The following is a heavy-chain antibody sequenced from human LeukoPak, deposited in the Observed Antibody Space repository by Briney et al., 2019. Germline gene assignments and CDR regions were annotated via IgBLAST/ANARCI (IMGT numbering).Heavy chain of an antibody. J-gene: IGHJ4*02. CDR1: GFSLSTSGVG. Sequence: SGPTLVKPTQTLTLTCTFSGFSLSTSGVGVGWIRQPPGKALEWLALIYWEDDKRYSPSLKSRLTITKDTSKNQVVLTMTNMDPVDTATYYCAHTNWNDLSPSYYFDYWGQGTLVTVSS. CDR2: IYWEDDK. D-gene: IGHD1-1*01. CDR3: AHTNWNDLSPSYYFDY. V-gene: IGHV2-5*02.